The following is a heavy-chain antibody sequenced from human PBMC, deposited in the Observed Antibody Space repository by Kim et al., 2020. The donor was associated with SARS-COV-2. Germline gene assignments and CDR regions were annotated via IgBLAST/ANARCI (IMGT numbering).Heavy chain of an antibody. V-gene: IGHV4-59*08. Sequence: YNPSLQSRVTIALETSKNPFFLKLTSVTTADTAVYYCSRRETTISAFDIWGQGTKVTVSS. D-gene: IGHD4-17*01. CDR3: SRRETTISAFDI. J-gene: IGHJ3*02.